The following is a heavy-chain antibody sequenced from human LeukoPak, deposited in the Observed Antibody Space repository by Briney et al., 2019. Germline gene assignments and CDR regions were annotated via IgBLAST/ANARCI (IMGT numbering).Heavy chain of an antibody. CDR3: ARKGYYDSSGYYYSDY. CDR1: RFTFNDYG. Sequence: GGSLRLSCAASRFTFNDYGMSWVRQAPGKGLEWVSAISGSGGSTYYADSVKGRFTISRDNSKNTLYLQMNSLRAEDTAVYYCARKGYYDSSGYYYSDYWGQGTLVTVSS. D-gene: IGHD3-22*01. J-gene: IGHJ4*02. V-gene: IGHV3-23*01. CDR2: ISGSGGST.